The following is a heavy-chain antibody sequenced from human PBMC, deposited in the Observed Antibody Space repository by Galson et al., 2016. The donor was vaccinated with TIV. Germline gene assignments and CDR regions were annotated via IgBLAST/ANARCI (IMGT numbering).Heavy chain of an antibody. CDR1: GGTFNSCT. CDR3: ARLDTSSWNGYFQY. V-gene: IGHV1-69*02. J-gene: IGHJ1*01. Sequence: SVKVSCKASGGTFNSCTISWVRQAPGQGLEWMGTIVPTLGITNYAQKFQGRVTITADKSTTTAYMELSSLRSEDTAMYYCARLDTSSWNGYFQYWGQGTLVTVSS. D-gene: IGHD5-18*01. CDR2: IVPTLGIT.